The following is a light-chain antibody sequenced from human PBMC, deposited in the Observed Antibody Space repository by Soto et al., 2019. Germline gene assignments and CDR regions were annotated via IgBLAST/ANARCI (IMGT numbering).Light chain of an antibody. CDR1: QSISSW. V-gene: IGKV1-5*03. Sequence: DIQMTQSPSTLSASVGDRVTITCRASQSISSWLAWYQQKPGKAPKLLIYKASSLESGVPSRFSGSGSGTEFTRTTSSLQPDDFATYYCQQYNSSPWTFGQGTKVEIK. J-gene: IGKJ1*01. CDR3: QQYNSSPWT. CDR2: KAS.